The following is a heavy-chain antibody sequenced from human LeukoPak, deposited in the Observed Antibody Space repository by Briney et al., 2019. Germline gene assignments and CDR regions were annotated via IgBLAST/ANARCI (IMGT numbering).Heavy chain of an antibody. Sequence: SETLSLTCTVSGGSTSSSSYYWGWIRQPPGKGLEWIGSIYYSGSTYYNPSLKSRVTISVDTSKNQFSLKLSSVTAADTAVYYCAREPQGYCSSTSCYRGAFDIWGQGTMVTVSS. J-gene: IGHJ3*02. D-gene: IGHD2-2*01. CDR3: AREPQGYCSSTSCYRGAFDI. V-gene: IGHV4-39*07. CDR1: GGSTSSSSYY. CDR2: IYYSGST.